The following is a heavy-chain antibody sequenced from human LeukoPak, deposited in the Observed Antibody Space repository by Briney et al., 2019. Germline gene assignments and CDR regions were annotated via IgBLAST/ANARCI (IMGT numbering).Heavy chain of an antibody. J-gene: IGHJ5*02. CDR3: ARDPLYGSGA. Sequence: GGSLRLSCAASGFTFSSSWMSWVRQAPGKGLEWVANIRADGGVRNYVDSVKGRFTISRDNAKNSLSLQVNSLRAEDTAVYYCARDPLYGSGAWGQGTLVTVSS. CDR2: IRADGGVR. CDR1: GFTFSSSW. D-gene: IGHD6-19*01. V-gene: IGHV3-7*05.